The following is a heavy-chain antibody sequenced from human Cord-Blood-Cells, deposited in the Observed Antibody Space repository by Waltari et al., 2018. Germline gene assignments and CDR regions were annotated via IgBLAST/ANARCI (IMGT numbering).Heavy chain of an antibody. CDR1: GGSFSGYY. D-gene: IGHD3-10*01. CDR3: ASERGSGSYLNWFDP. J-gene: IGHJ5*02. CDR2: INHSGST. Sequence: QVQLQQWGAGLLKPSETLSLTCAVYGGSFSGYYWSWIRQPPGKGLEWIGEINHSGSTNCSPSLKSRVTISVDTSKNQFSLKLSSVTAADTAVYYCASERGSGSYLNWFDPWGQGTLVTVSS. V-gene: IGHV4-34*01.